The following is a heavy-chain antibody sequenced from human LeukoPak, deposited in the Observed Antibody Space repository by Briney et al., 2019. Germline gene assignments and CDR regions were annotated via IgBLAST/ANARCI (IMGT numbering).Heavy chain of an antibody. V-gene: IGHV3-48*03. CDR3: ARALYTRYDY. Sequence: GGSLRLSCAAXGXXFXXXEXXXXXXAPGXXLXXXXYIGATTSTXYYADSVKGRFTISRDNAKNSLSLQLNSLRAEGTAVYYCARALYTRYDYWGQGTLVTVSS. CDR1: GXXFXXXE. D-gene: IGHD1-14*01. CDR2: IGATTSTX. J-gene: IGHJ4*02.